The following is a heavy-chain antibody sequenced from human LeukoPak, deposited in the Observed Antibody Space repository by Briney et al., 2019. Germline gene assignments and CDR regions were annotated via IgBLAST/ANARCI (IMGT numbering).Heavy chain of an antibody. J-gene: IGHJ4*02. Sequence: SETLSLTCSVSGGSISPYYWSWIRQPLGKGLEWIGYIFYSGVTTYNPSLKSRVSISLDSPKNQFFLRSTSVTAADTAMYYCARAETLAAIYFDFWGQGRLVTVSS. CDR3: ARAETLAAIYFDF. CDR2: IFYSGVT. CDR1: GGSISPYY. V-gene: IGHV4-59*01. D-gene: IGHD6-25*01.